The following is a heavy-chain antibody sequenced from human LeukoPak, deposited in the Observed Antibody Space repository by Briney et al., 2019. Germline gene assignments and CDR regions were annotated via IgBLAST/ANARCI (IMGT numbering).Heavy chain of an antibody. V-gene: IGHV3-30-3*01. Sequence: GGSLRLSCAASGFTFSTYAMHWVRQAPGKGLEWVAVISYDGSNKYYADSVKGRFTISRDNSKNTLYLQMNSLRAEDTAVYYCARVRSDYKIDYWGQGTLVTVSS. CDR2: ISYDGSNK. J-gene: IGHJ4*02. D-gene: IGHD4-11*01. CDR3: ARVRSDYKIDY. CDR1: GFTFSTYA.